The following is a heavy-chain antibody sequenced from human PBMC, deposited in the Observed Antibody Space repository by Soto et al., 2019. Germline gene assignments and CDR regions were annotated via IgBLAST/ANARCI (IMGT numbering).Heavy chain of an antibody. J-gene: IGHJ4*02. D-gene: IGHD2-15*01. CDR1: GYTFTSYD. CDR2: MNPNSGNT. V-gene: IGHV1-8*01. CDR3: ARARYCSGGSCYSAAAPEEIDLSFDY. Sequence: QVQLVPSGAEVKKPGASVKVSCKASGYTFTSYDINWVRQATGQGLEWMGWMNPNSGNTGYAQKFQGRVTMNRNTSISTAYMELSSLRSEDTAVYYCARARYCSGGSCYSAAAPEEIDLSFDYWGQRTLVTVSS.